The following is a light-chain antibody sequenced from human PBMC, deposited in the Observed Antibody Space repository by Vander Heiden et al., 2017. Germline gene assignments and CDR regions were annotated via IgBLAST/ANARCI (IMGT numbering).Light chain of an antibody. V-gene: IGLV2-23*02. CDR3: CSYAGSSTYV. CDR1: STAVWRYNL. Sequence: QSALTQPASVSGSPGQSITISCTGTSTAVWRYNLVSWYQQTPGKAPKLMIYEVSKRASGVSNRFSGSKSGNTASLTISGLQAEDEADYYCCSYAGSSTYVFGTGTKVTVL. CDR2: EVS. J-gene: IGLJ1*01.